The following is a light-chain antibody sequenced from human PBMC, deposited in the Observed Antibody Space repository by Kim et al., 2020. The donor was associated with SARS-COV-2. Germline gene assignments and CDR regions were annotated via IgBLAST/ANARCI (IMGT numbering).Light chain of an antibody. V-gene: IGLV3-1*01. CDR3: QAWDSSTYV. CDR1: KLGDKY. Sequence: VAPGQTASITCSGDKLGDKYACWYQQKPGQSPVLVIYQDSKRPSGIPVRFSGSSSGNTATLTISGTQAMDEADYYCQAWDSSTYVFGTGTKVTVL. J-gene: IGLJ1*01. CDR2: QDS.